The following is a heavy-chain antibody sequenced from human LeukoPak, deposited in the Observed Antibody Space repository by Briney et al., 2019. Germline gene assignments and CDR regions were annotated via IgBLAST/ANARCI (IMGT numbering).Heavy chain of an antibody. Sequence: GRSLRLSCAASGFTFSSKWMHWVRHAPGKGAVWISVINADGSDRKYAESVKGRFTISRDNAKNTLYLQMNSLRAEDTAVYYCASDSYSPEYFQHWGQGTLVTVSS. CDR3: ASDSYSPEYFQH. J-gene: IGHJ1*01. V-gene: IGHV3-74*03. CDR1: GFTFSSKW. CDR2: INADGSDR. D-gene: IGHD2-15*01.